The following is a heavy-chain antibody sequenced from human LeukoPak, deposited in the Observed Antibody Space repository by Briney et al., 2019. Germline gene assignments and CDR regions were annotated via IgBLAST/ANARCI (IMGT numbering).Heavy chain of an antibody. J-gene: IGHJ3*02. CDR2: IIPIFGTA. CDR3: ASEVLGYCSSTSCPAAFDI. D-gene: IGHD2-2*01. CDR1: GGTFGSYA. Sequence: SVKVSCKASGGTFGSYAISWVRQAPGQGLEWMGGIIPIFGTANYAQKFQGRVTITADESTSTAYMELSSLRSEDTAVYYCASEVLGYCSSTSCPAAFDIWGQGTMVTVSS. V-gene: IGHV1-69*13.